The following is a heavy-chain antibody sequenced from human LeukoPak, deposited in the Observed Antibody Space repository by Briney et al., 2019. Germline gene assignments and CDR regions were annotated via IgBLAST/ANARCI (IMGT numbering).Heavy chain of an antibody. J-gene: IGHJ4*02. D-gene: IGHD3-22*01. V-gene: IGHV1-2*02. CDR1: GYTFSVYY. Sequence: GASVKVSCKASGYTFSVYYMYWVRQAPGQGLEWMGWINPNSGGTKYAQKFQGRVTMTRDTSISTAYMELSRLRSDDTAVYYCAREAESRTYYYDSSGYHDWGQGTLVTVSS. CDR2: INPNSGGT. CDR3: AREAESRTYYYDSSGYHD.